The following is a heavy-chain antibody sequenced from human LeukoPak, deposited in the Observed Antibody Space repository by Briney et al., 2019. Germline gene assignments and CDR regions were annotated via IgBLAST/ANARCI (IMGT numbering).Heavy chain of an antibody. J-gene: IGHJ1*01. D-gene: IGHD2-15*01. CDR1: GFTFTTYS. V-gene: IGHV3-49*04. CDR2: IRSKAYGGTT. CDR3: TRVSSGGSCCFFQH. Sequence: GGSLRLSCEASGFTFTTYSMTWVRQAPGKGLEWVGFIRSKAYGGTTEYAASVKGRFTISRDDSKSIAYLQMNSLKTEDTAVYYCTRVSSGGSCCFFQHWGQGTLVTVST.